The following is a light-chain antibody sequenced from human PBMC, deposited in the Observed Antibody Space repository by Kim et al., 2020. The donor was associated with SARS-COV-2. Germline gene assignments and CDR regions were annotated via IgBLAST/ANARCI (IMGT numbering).Light chain of an antibody. V-gene: IGLV3-1*01. J-gene: IGLJ1*01. Sequence: SPGQTASITCSGDKLGDKYACWYQQKPGQSPVLVIYQNNKRPSGIPERFSGSNSGNTATLTISGTQAMDEADYYCQAWDSSTDYVFGTGTKVTVL. CDR3: QAWDSSTDYV. CDR2: QNN. CDR1: KLGDKY.